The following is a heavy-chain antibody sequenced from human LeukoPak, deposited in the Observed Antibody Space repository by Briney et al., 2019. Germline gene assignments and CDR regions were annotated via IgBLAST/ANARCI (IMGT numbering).Heavy chain of an antibody. Sequence: GGSLRLSCAGSGFTFSNAWMNWVRQVPGKGLEWVGRIKSKPNGGTTDYAAPVKGRFSISRDDSKNTVYVQMNSLKTEDTAVYYCATEGYYFDYWGQGTLVTVSS. J-gene: IGHJ4*02. CDR1: GFTFSNAW. CDR3: ATEGYYFDY. CDR2: IKSKPNGGTT. V-gene: IGHV3-15*01.